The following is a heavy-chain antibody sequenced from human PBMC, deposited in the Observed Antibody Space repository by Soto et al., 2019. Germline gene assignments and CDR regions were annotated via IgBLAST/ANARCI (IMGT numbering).Heavy chain of an antibody. J-gene: IGHJ6*02. D-gene: IGHD2-2*01. CDR3: ARDKRYCSSTSCYVTTGNYYYGMDV. Sequence: GASVKVSCKASGGTFSSYAISRVRQAPGQGLEWMGGIIPIFGTTNYAQKFQGRVTMTTDESTSTAYMELRSLRSDDTAVYYCARDKRYCSSTSCYVTTGNYYYGMDVWGQGTTVTVSS. CDR1: GGTFSSYA. V-gene: IGHV1-69*05. CDR2: IIPIFGTT.